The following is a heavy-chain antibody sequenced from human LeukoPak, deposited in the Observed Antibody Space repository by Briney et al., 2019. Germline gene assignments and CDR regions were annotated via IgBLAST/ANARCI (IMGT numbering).Heavy chain of an antibody. V-gene: IGHV4-39*01. CDR1: GGSISSSSYY. Sequence: PSETLSLTCTVSGGSISSSSYYWGWIRQPPGKGLEWIGSIYYSGSTYYNPSLKSRVTISVDTSKNQFSLKLSSVTAADTAVYYCARVRFGELLSFDFDYWGQGTLVTVSS. CDR2: IYYSGST. J-gene: IGHJ4*02. CDR3: ARVRFGELLSFDFDY. D-gene: IGHD3-10*01.